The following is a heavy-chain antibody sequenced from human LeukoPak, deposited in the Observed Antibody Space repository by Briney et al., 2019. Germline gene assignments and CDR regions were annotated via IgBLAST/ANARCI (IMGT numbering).Heavy chain of an antibody. CDR1: GGSISSSSYY. D-gene: IGHD3-22*01. CDR3: AMYYYDSSDYYPFDY. J-gene: IGHJ4*02. Sequence: SETLSLTCTVSGGSISSSSYYWGWIRQPPGKGLEWLGSIYYGGSTYYNPSLKSRVTISIDTSKNQFSLKLSSVTAVDTAVYYCAMYYYDSSDYYPFDYWGQGTLVTVSS. CDR2: IYYGGST. V-gene: IGHV4-39*07.